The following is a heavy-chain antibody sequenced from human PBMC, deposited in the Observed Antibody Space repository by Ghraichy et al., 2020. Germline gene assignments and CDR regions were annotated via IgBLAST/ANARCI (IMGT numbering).Heavy chain of an antibody. J-gene: IGHJ4*02. V-gene: IGHV2-5*04. CDR2: IYWNDNK. D-gene: IGHD6-6*01. CDR1: EASLTAIGVG. CDR3: VQRGQYSSSSRFEY. Sequence: SGPTLVKPTQTLTLTCNVSEASLTAIGVGVGWVRQPPGKALQWLALIYWNDNKRYGPSLRHRVTITKDTSKNQVVLTMTGMDPLDTGTYFCVQRGQYSSSSRFEYWGQGTPITVSA.